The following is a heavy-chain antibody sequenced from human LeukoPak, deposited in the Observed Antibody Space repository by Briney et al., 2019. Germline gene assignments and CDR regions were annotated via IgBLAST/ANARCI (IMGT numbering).Heavy chain of an antibody. CDR1: GVSISSYY. D-gene: IGHD2-2*02. Sequence: SETLSLTCTVSGVSISSYYWSWIRQSPGKGLEWIGYIYYSGSTNYNPSLKSRVTISVDRSENRFSLNLSSVTAADTAVYYCAREIVVVPAAIRGNWFDPWGQGTLVTVSS. CDR3: AREIVVVPAAIRGNWFDP. CDR2: IYYSGST. J-gene: IGHJ5*02. V-gene: IGHV4-59*01.